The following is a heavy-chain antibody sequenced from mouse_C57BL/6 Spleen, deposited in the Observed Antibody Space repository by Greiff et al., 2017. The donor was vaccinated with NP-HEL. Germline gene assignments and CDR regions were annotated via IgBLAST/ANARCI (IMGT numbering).Heavy chain of an antibody. CDR1: GYTFTDYY. V-gene: IGHV1-26*01. CDR3: ARGPYYYGSSLYYFDY. D-gene: IGHD1-1*01. Sequence: EVQLQQSGPELVKPGASVKISCKASGYTFTDYYMNWVKQSHGKSLEWIGDINPNNGGTSYNQKFKGKATLTVDKSSSTAYMELRSLTSEDSAVYYCARGPYYYGSSLYYFDYWGQGTTLTVSS. CDR2: INPNNGGT. J-gene: IGHJ2*01.